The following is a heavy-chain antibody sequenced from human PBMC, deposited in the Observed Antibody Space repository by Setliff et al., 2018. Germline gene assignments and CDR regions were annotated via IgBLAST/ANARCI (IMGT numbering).Heavy chain of an antibody. CDR2: IKSKTDGGTT. CDR1: GFNFSNYW. V-gene: IGHV3-15*01. D-gene: IGHD6-13*01. Sequence: GGSLRLSCVVSGFNFSNYWMSWVRQVPGKGLEWVGRIKSKTDGGTTDYAAPVKGRFTISRDNSKNTLYLQMNSLRAEDTAVYYCAKDGSGSYDYLDYWGQGTLVTVSS. J-gene: IGHJ4*02. CDR3: AKDGSGSYDYLDY.